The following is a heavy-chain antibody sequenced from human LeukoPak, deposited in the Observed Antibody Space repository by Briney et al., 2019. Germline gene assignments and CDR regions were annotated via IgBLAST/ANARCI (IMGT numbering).Heavy chain of an antibody. CDR3: ACTSGYDFSSYYYYYMDV. CDR1: GFTFSSYS. CDR2: ISSGSSYI. Sequence: TGGSLRLSCAASGFTFSSYSMNWVRQAPGKGLEWVSSISSGSSYIYYADSVKGRFTISRDNAKNSLYLQMNSLSAEDTAVYYCACTSGYDFSSYYYYYMDVCGKGTTVTVSS. V-gene: IGHV3-21*01. D-gene: IGHD5-12*01. J-gene: IGHJ6*03.